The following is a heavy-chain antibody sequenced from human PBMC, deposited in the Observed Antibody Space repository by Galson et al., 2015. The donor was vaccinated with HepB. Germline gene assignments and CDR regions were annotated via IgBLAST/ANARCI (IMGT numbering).Heavy chain of an antibody. J-gene: IGHJ4*02. V-gene: IGHV1-69*13. D-gene: IGHD3-10*01. CDR2: IIPIFGTA. CDR3: ARASSRGVPLTNFDY. Sequence: SVKVSCKASGGTFSSYAISWVRQAPGQGLEWMGGIIPIFGTANYAQKFQGRVTITPNESTSTAYMELSSLRSEDTAVYYCARASSRGVPLTNFDYWGQGTLVTVSS. CDR1: GGTFSSYA.